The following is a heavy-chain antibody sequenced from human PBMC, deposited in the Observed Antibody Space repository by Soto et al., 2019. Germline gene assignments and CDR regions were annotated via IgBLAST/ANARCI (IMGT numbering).Heavy chain of an antibody. Sequence: PSETLSLTCTVSGGSISSYYWSWIRQPPGKGLEWIGYIYYSGSTNYNPSLKSRVTISVDTSKNQFSLKLSSVTAADTAVYYCARGLSHAEWELPVTFDYWGQGTLVTVSS. CDR2: IYYSGST. J-gene: IGHJ4*02. CDR3: ARGLSHAEWELPVTFDY. D-gene: IGHD1-26*01. V-gene: IGHV4-59*01. CDR1: GGSISSYY.